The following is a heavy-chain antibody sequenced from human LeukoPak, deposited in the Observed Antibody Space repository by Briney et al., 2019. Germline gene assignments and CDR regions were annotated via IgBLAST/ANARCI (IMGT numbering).Heavy chain of an antibody. J-gene: IGHJ4*02. V-gene: IGHV3-23*01. CDR3: AKKPATIKFPFDI. D-gene: IGHD5-24*01. CDR1: GFTFSSYD. CDR2: ISTTGGYT. Sequence: PGGSLRLSCAASGFTFSSYDMGWVRQTPGKGLEWVSAISTTGGYTEDADSVKGRFTISRDNSQNTLFLQMHSLRAEDTAVYYCAKKPATIKFPFDIWGQGTLVTVSP.